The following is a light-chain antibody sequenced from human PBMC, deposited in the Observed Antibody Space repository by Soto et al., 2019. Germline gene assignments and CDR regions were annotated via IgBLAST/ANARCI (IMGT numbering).Light chain of an antibody. V-gene: IGKV3-20*01. CDR2: GAS. J-gene: IGKJ5*01. Sequence: EIVLTQSPGTLSLSPGERATLSCRASQSFSRSFLAWYQQKPGQAPRLLLYGASSRATGIPDRFSGSGSGTDFTLSSTSLEPEDFAVYFCQQYATSPITFGHGTRLEMK. CDR1: QSFSRSF. CDR3: QQYATSPIT.